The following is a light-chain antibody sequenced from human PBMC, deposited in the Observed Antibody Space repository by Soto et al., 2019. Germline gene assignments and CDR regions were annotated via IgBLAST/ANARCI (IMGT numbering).Light chain of an antibody. J-gene: IGKJ2*01. Sequence: DIQMTQSPSTLSASVGNRVTITCRASQSSGPWLAWYQQKPGKAPKLLIYKASSLESGVPSRFSGSGSGTEFTLTISSLQPDDFATYFCQHYYSTPYTFGQGTKLEIK. V-gene: IGKV1-5*03. CDR2: KAS. CDR3: QHYYSTPYT. CDR1: QSSGPW.